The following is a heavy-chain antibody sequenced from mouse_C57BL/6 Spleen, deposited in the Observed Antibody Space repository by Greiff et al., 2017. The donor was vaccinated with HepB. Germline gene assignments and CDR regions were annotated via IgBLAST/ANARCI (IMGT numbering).Heavy chain of an antibody. D-gene: IGHD1-1*01. V-gene: IGHV1-22*01. J-gene: IGHJ3*01. CDR3: ARNYGSSLWFAY. Sequence: EVQLQQSGPELVKPGASVKMSCKASGYTFTDYNMHWVKQSHGKSLEWIGYINPNNGGTSYNQKFKGKATLTVNNSSSTAYMELRSLTSEDSAVYYCARNYGSSLWFAYWGQGTLVTVSA. CDR2: INPNNGGT. CDR1: GYTFTDYN.